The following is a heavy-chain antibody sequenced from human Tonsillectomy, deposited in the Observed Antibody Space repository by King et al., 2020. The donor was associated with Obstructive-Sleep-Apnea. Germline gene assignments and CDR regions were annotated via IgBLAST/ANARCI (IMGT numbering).Heavy chain of an antibody. J-gene: IGHJ4*02. V-gene: IGHV4-39*02. CDR2: VSYGGGT. D-gene: IGHD1-20*01. CDR1: GGSISNSRYY. CDR3: VRDNWNDDVNFDY. Sequence: QLQESGPGLVKPSETLSLSCTVSGGSISNSRYYWGWVRQPPGKGLEWIGSVSYGGGTYYNPSLISRFTISVDTSKTQPSLKLSSVTASDTAVYYCVRDNWNDDVNFDYWGQGTLVTVSS.